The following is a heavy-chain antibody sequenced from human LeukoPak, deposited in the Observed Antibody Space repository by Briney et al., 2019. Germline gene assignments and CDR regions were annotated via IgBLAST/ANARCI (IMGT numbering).Heavy chain of an antibody. CDR2: INHSGST. CDR3: ARDSRGVPAAVTNSPINWFDP. J-gene: IGHJ5*02. CDR1: GGSFSGYY. V-gene: IGHV4-34*01. D-gene: IGHD2-2*01. Sequence: PSETLSLTCAVYGGSFSGYYWSWIRQPPGKGLEWIGEINHSGSTNYNPSLKSRVTKSVDTSKNQFSLKLSSVTAADTAVYYWARDSRGVPAAVTNSPINWFDPWGQGTLVTVSS.